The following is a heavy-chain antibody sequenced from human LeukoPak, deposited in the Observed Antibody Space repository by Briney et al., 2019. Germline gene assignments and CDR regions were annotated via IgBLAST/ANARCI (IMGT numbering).Heavy chain of an antibody. V-gene: IGHV3-30-3*01. CDR1: GFTFSSYA. CDR2: ISYNGNNK. Sequence: GRSLRLSCAASGFTFSSYAIHWVRQAPGKGLEWVVLISYNGNNKYYADSVKGRFTISRDNSKNTLYLQMNSLRAEDTAVYYCAKGVLHRGDYDYWGQGTLVTVSS. J-gene: IGHJ4*02. CDR3: AKGVLHRGDYDY. D-gene: IGHD1-14*01.